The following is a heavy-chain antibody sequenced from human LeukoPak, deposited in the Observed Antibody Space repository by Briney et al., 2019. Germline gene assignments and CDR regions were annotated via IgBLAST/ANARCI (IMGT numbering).Heavy chain of an antibody. V-gene: IGHV3-30*18. CDR3: AKRISGSHYSGGDY. CDR2: ISYDGSNK. J-gene: IGHJ4*02. Sequence: PGGSLRLSCAASGFAFSRYGMHWVRRAPGKGLEWVAVISYDGSNKYYADSVKGRFTVSRDNSKNTLFLQMNTLRAEDTAVYYCAKRISGSHYSGGDYWGQGTLVTVSS. CDR1: GFAFSRYG. D-gene: IGHD1-26*01.